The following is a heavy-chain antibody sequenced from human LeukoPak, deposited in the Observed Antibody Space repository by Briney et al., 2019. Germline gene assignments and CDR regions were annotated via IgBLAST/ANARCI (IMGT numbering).Heavy chain of an antibody. CDR2: IYYSGST. D-gene: IGHD4-23*01. V-gene: IGHV4-39*01. Sequence: PSETLSLTCTVSGGSISSSCYYWGWIRQPPGKGLEWIGSIYYSGSTYYNPSLKSRVTISVDTSKNQFSLKLSSVTAADTAVYYCARPTVVTPDAFDIWGQGTMVTVSS. CDR1: GGSISSSCYY. J-gene: IGHJ3*02. CDR3: ARPTVVTPDAFDI.